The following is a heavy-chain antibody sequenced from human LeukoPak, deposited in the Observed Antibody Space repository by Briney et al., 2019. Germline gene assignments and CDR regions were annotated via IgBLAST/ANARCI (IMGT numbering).Heavy chain of an antibody. CDR3: ARDRAYYDFWSGYFYYYYMDV. Sequence: GASVKVSCKASGYTFTSYYMHWVRLAPGQGLEWMGIINPSGGSTSYAQKFQGRVTMTRDMSTSTVYMELSSLRSEDTAVYYCARDRAYYDFWSGYFYYYYMDVWGKGTTVTVSS. CDR1: GYTFTSYY. D-gene: IGHD3-3*01. V-gene: IGHV1-46*01. J-gene: IGHJ6*03. CDR2: INPSGGST.